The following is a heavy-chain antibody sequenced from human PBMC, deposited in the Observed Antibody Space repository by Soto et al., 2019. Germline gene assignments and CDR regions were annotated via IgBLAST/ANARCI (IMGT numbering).Heavy chain of an antibody. CDR3: ARSKGVHFDY. Sequence: KASETLSLTCAVSGGSISSGGYSWSWIRQPPGKGLEWIGYIYHSGSTYYNPSLKSRVTISVDRSKNQFSLKLSSVTAADTAVYYCARSKGVHFDYWGQGTLVTVS. CDR2: IYHSGST. CDR1: GGSISSGGYS. V-gene: IGHV4-30-2*01. D-gene: IGHD3-10*01. J-gene: IGHJ4*02.